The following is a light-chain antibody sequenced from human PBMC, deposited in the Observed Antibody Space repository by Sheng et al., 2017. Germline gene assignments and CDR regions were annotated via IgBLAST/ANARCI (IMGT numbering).Light chain of an antibody. CDR3: SSYTSSSTWV. CDR1: SSDVGSYNY. CDR2: EVN. Sequence: QSALTQPASVSGSPGQSITISCTGTSSDVGSYNYVSWYQQHPGKAPKLMIYEVNNRPSGVSNRFSGSKSGNTASLTISGLQAEDEADYYCSSYTSSSTWVFGEGP. V-gene: IGLV2-14*01. J-gene: IGLJ3*02.